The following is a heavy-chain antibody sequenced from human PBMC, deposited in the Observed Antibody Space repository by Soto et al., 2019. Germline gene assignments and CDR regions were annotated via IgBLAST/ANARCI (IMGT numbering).Heavy chain of an antibody. CDR2: IWYDGSNK. Sequence: GGSLRLSCAASGFTFSSYGMHWVRQAPGKGLEWVAVIWYDGSNKYYADSVKGRFTISRDNSKNTLYLQMNSLRAEDTAVYYCARVTLPTGPYYMDVRGKGTTVTVSS. J-gene: IGHJ6*03. CDR3: ARVTLPTGPYYMDV. CDR1: GFTFSSYG. D-gene: IGHD4-4*01. V-gene: IGHV3-33*01.